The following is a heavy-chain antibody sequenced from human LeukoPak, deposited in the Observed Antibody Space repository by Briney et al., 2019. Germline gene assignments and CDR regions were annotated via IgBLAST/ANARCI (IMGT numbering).Heavy chain of an antibody. CDR2: IIPIFGTA. CDR3: ARALEPYYYDSSGYYPYDY. J-gene: IGHJ4*02. Sequence: ASVKVSCTASGGTFSSYAISWVRQAPGQGLEWMGGIIPIFGTANYAQKFQGRVTITADESTSTAYMELSSLRSEDTAVYCCARALEPYYYDSSGYYPYDYWGQGTLVTVSS. D-gene: IGHD3-22*01. V-gene: IGHV1-69*13. CDR1: GGTFSSYA.